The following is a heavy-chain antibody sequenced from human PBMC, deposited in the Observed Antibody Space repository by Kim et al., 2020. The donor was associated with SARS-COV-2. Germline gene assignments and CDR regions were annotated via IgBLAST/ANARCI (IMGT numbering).Heavy chain of an antibody. Sequence: STYYADSGKGRFTISRHNSKNPLYLQMDSLRAEDTAVYYCARDSPYYGMDVWGQGTTVTVSS. CDR3: ARDSPYYGMDV. V-gene: IGHV3-53*04. J-gene: IGHJ6*02. CDR2: ST.